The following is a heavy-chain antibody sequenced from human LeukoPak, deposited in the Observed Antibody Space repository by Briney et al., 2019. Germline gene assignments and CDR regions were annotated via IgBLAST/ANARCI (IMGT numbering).Heavy chain of an antibody. CDR1: GFTFSDYY. V-gene: IGHV3-11*01. CDR2: ISSSGSTI. J-gene: IGHJ4*02. CDR3: ARVSRDGYNFDY. D-gene: IGHD5-24*01. Sequence: GGSLRLSCAASGFTFSDYYMSWIRQAPGKGLEWVSYISSSGSTIYYVDSVKGRFTIPRDNAKNSLYLQMNSLRAEDTAVYYCARVSRDGYNFDYWGQGTLVTVSS.